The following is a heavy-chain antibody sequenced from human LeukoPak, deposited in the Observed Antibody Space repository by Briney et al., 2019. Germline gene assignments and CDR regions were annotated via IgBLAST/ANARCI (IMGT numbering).Heavy chain of an antibody. D-gene: IGHD6-13*01. CDR2: IYTSGST. V-gene: IGHV4-61*02. CDR1: GGSISSGSYY. CDR3: ARDRQQLEEYYFDY. J-gene: IGHJ4*02. Sequence: SETLSLTCTVSGGSISSGSYYWSWIRQPAGKGLEWIGRIYTSGSTNYNPSLKSRVTISVDTSKNQFSLKLSSVTAADTAVYYCARDRQQLEEYYFDYWGQGTLVTVSS.